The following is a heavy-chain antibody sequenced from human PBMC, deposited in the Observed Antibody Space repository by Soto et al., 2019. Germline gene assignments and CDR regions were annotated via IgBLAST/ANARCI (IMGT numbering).Heavy chain of an antibody. V-gene: IGHV1-3*01. J-gene: IGHJ4*02. CDR1: GYNFTIYA. D-gene: IGHD2-15*01. CDR2: INGGSGDT. Sequence: ASVKVSCKTSGYNFTIYAVHWVRQAPGQRLEYMGWINGGSGDTKYSQKFQGRVTFTRDTSASTAYMELRSLRSEDTAVYYCARVERCSGGSCYGPYFDSWGQGTLVTVPS. CDR3: ARVERCSGGSCYGPYFDS.